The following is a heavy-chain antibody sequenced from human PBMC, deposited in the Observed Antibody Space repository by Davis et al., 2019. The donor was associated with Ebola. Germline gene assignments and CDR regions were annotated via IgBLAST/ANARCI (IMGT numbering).Heavy chain of an antibody. Sequence: SGPTLVKPTQTLTLTCTFSGFSLSTSGMCVSWIRQPPGKALEWLERIDWDDDKYYSTSLKTRLTISKDTSKNQVVLTMTNMDPVDTATYYCARVRLGELSVNYYYYYGMDVWGQGTTVTVSS. J-gene: IGHJ6*02. D-gene: IGHD3-16*02. CDR1: GFSLSTSGMC. CDR3: ARVRLGELSVNYYYYYGMDV. V-gene: IGHV2-70*11. CDR2: IDWDDDK.